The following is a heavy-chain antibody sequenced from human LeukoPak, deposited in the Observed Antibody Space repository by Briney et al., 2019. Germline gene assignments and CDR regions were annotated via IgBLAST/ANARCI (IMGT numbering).Heavy chain of an antibody. D-gene: IGHD6-13*01. J-gene: IGHJ4*02. V-gene: IGHV3-23*01. CDR3: AKGYSSSWSPSHFDY. CDR2: ISGSGGST. CDR1: GFTFSNAW. Sequence: PGGSLRLSCAASGFTFSNAWMSWVRQAPGKGLEWVSAISGSGGSTYYADSVKGRFTISRDNSKNTLYLQMNSLRAEDTAVYYCAKGYSSSWSPSHFDYWGQGTLVTVSS.